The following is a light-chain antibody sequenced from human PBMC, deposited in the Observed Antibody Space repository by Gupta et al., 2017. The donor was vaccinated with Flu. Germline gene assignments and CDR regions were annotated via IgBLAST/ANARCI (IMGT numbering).Light chain of an antibody. Sequence: DIVMTQSPLSLPVTPGEPASISCKSSQSRLHSNGYHYVDWYLQKPGQSPQLLIYMGSTRASGVPDRFSGSGSGTDFTLKISRVEADDVGVYYCRQGLQTPWTFGQGTKVEIK. CDR2: MGS. CDR1: QSRLHSNGYHY. CDR3: RQGLQTPWT. V-gene: IGKV2-28*01. J-gene: IGKJ1*01.